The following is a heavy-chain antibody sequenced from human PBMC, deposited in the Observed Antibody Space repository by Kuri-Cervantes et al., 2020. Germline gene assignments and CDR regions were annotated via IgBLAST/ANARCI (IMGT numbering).Heavy chain of an antibody. Sequence: ESLKISCTVSGGSISSYYWSWIRQPPGKGLEWIGYIYYSGSTNYNPSLKSRVTISVDTSKNQFSLKLSSVTAADTAVYYCARVGRYCSGGSCYSRWFDPWGQGTLVTVSS. D-gene: IGHD2-15*01. CDR2: IYYSGST. CDR3: ARVGRYCSGGSCYSRWFDP. J-gene: IGHJ5*02. V-gene: IGHV4-59*12. CDR1: GGSISSYY.